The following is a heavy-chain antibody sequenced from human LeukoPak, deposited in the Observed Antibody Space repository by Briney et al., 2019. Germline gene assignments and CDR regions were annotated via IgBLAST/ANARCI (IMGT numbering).Heavy chain of an antibody. CDR1: GYTFTGYY. CDR2: INPNSGAT. V-gene: IGHV1-2*06. CDR3: ARTFYSDNSGHFDI. Sequence: ASVKVSCKASGYTFTGYYMHWVRQAPGQGLEWMGRINPNSGATNYAQKFQGRVTMTRDTSISTVYMELSRLRSDDTAVYFCARTFYSDNSGHFDIWGQGTVVTVSS. D-gene: IGHD3-22*01. J-gene: IGHJ3*02.